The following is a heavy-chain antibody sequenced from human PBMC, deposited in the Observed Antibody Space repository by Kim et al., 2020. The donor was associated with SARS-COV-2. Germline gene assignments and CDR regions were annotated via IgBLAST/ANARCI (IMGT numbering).Heavy chain of an antibody. CDR3: TSSEVAGLL. CDR1: GFMISGYA. V-gene: IGHV3-73*01. CDR2: IRSKPQSYET. D-gene: IGHD6-19*01. Sequence: GGSLRLSCSASGFMISGYAMHWVRQASGKGPEWVGRIRSKPQSYETSYGASVKGRFTISRDDSKNMAYLQMDSLKIEETAIYYCTSSEVAGLLWSQGTRVTFS. J-gene: IGHJ1*01.